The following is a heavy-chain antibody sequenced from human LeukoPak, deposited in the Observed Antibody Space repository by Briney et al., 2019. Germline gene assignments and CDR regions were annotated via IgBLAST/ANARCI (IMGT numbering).Heavy chain of an antibody. CDR1: GLTFSDYA. CDR3: ARSVPDYTRFDY. CDR2: FKTKYHQV. J-gene: IGHJ4*02. V-gene: IGHV3-23*05. D-gene: IGHD4-11*01. Sequence: GSLRLSCVASGLTFSDYAMNWVRQAPGKGLEWVSTFKTKYHQVYYAESVRGRFTISTDNSRNTVFLQMNSLRADDTALYYCARSVPDYTRFDYWGQGALVTVSS.